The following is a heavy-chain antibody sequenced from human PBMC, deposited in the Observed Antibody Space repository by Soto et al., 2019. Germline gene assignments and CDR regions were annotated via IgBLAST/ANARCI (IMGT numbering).Heavy chain of an antibody. CDR3: AKPLAARPLAYYFDY. CDR1: GFTFSSYA. CDR2: ISGSGGST. V-gene: IGHV3-23*01. J-gene: IGHJ4*02. Sequence: PGGSLRLSCAASGFTFSSYAMSWVRQAPGKGLEWVSAISGSGGSTYYADSVKGRFTISRDNSKNTLYLQMNSLRAEDTAVYYCAKPLAARPLAYYFDYWGQGTLVTVSS. D-gene: IGHD6-6*01.